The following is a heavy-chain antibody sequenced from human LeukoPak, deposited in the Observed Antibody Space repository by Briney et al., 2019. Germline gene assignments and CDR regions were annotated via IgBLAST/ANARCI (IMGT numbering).Heavy chain of an antibody. J-gene: IGHJ4*02. CDR2: IYYSGST. D-gene: IGHD1-26*01. V-gene: IGHV4-61*05. CDR3: ARQGSQTARGAEIDY. Sequence: PSETLSLTCTVSGGSISSSSYYWGWIRQPPGKGLEWIGYIYYSGSTNYNPSLKSRVTISVDTSKNQFSLKLSSVTAADTAVYYCARQGSQTARGAEIDYWGQGTLVTVSS. CDR1: GGSISSSSYY.